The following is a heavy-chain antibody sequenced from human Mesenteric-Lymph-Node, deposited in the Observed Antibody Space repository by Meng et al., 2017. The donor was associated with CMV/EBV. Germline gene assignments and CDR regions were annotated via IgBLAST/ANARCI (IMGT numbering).Heavy chain of an antibody. CDR3: ARHVPSSSNFDY. D-gene: IGHD6-6*01. Sequence: GSLRLSCTVSGGSISSSSYYWGWIRQPPGKGLEWIGSIYYSGSTYYNPSLKSRVTISVDTSKNQFSLKLSSVTAADTALYYCARHVPSSSNFDYWGQGTLVTVSS. CDR1: GGSISSSSYY. V-gene: IGHV4-39*01. J-gene: IGHJ4*02. CDR2: IYYSGST.